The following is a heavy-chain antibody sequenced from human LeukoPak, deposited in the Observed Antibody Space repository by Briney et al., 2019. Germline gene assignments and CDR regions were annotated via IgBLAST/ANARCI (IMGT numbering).Heavy chain of an antibody. V-gene: IGHV3-23*01. CDR3: AKDDVGDLNLIDY. CDR1: GFTFSNFG. Sequence: GGTLRLSCAASGFTFSNFGMSWVRQSPGKGLEWVSAISGSGGSTFYADSVKGRFTISRDNSKNTLYLHMNSLRVEDTAVYFCAKDDVGDLNLIDYWGQGTLVTVSS. D-gene: IGHD3-16*01. CDR2: ISGSGGST. J-gene: IGHJ4*02.